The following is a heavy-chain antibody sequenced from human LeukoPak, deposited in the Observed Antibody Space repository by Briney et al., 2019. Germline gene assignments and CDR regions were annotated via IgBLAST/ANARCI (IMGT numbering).Heavy chain of an antibody. V-gene: IGHV4-39*07. CDR2: INHSGST. D-gene: IGHD1-14*01. CDR1: GGSISSSSYY. CDR3: ARRSRRTQNWFDP. Sequence: SETLSLTCTVSGGSISSSSYYWGWIRQPPGKGLEWIGEINHSGSTNYNPSLKSRVTISVDTSKNQFSLKLSSVTAADTAVYYCARRSRRTQNWFDPWGQGTLVTVSS. J-gene: IGHJ5*02.